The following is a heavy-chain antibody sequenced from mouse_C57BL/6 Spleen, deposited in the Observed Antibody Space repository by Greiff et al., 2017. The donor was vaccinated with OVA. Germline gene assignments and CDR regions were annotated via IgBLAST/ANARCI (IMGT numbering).Heavy chain of an antibody. CDR1: GYTFTSYT. CDR3: ARENYGGY. CDR2: INPSSGYT. Sequence: VKLMESGAELARPGASVKMSCKASGYTFTSYTMHWVKQRPGQGLEWIGYINPSSGYTKYNQKFKNKATLTADKSSSTAYMQLSSLTSEDSAVYYCARENYGGYWGQGTTLTVSS. J-gene: IGHJ2*01. V-gene: IGHV1-4*01. D-gene: IGHD1-1*01.